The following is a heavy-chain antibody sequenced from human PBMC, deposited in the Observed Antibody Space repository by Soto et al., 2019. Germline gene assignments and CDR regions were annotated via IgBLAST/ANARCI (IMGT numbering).Heavy chain of an antibody. J-gene: IGHJ6*02. CDR1: GYSFTNFY. V-gene: IGHV1-46*01. D-gene: IGHD2-15*01. Sequence: QVQLVQSGAEVRKPGASVKVSCTPSGYSFTNFYVHWVRQAPGQGLEWMGIIDPSSGTTSYTQKFRGRGTMTRDTSMSTVYMELSSLRSEDTAVYYCAKDRGPCSGNKCSSLYYYYGMDVWGQGTTVTVSS. CDR2: IDPSSGTT. CDR3: AKDRGPCSGNKCSSLYYYYGMDV.